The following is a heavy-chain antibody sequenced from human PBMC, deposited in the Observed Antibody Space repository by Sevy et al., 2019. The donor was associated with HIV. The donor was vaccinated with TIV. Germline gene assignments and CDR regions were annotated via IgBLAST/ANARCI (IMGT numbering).Heavy chain of an antibody. Sequence: SETLSLTCAVSGYSISSGYLWAWIRQPPGRGLEWIGRIYHSGSTYYNSSLTSRVTISVDTSKNQLSLKLSSVTAADTAVYYCARLAVPRISSSGTYYNHGWFDVWGQGILVTVSS. D-gene: IGHD3-10*01. CDR2: IYHSGST. J-gene: IGHJ5*02. V-gene: IGHV4-38-2*01. CDR3: ARLAVPRISSSGTYYNHGWFDV. CDR1: GYSISSGYL.